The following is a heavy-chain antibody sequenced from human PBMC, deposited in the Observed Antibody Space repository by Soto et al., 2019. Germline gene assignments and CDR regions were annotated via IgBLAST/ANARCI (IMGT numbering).Heavy chain of an antibody. CDR1: GYSFTNYW. CDR3: VRGYNGGWSIHPYYFGS. D-gene: IGHD6-19*01. V-gene: IGHV5-10-1*01. Sequence: PGESLNISCKGSGYSFTNYWITWVRQMPGKGLVWLGRVDPTDPYSNYSPSFQGHVTISADKSISTAYLQWSSLKASDTAMYYCVRGYNGGWSIHPYYFGSWAPGSLVTVSS. J-gene: IGHJ4*02. CDR2: VDPTDPYS.